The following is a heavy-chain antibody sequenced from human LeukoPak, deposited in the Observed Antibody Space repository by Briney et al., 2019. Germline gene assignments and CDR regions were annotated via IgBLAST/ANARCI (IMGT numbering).Heavy chain of an antibody. D-gene: IGHD6-13*01. J-gene: IGHJ6*02. V-gene: IGHV4-39*07. CDR1: SGSISSGAYY. CDR3: ARLDSSSWYVMDV. CDR2: IHYSGKT. Sequence: PSETLSLTCTVSSGSISSGAYYWGWIRQPPGKGLEWIGTIHYSGKTYYNPSLKSRVTISVDTSKNQFSLKLSSVTAADTAVYYCARLDSSSWYVMDVWGQGTTVTVSS.